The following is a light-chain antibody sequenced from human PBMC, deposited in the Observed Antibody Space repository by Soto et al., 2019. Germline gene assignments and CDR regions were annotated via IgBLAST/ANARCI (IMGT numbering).Light chain of an antibody. Sequence: DIQMTQSPSSLSASVGDRVTITCRASQSISSYLNWYQQKPGKAPKLLIYAASSLQSGVPSRFSGSGSGTDFTLTISSPQPEDFATYYCQQSYSTLLWTFGQGTKVEIK. CDR3: QQSYSTLLWT. J-gene: IGKJ1*01. CDR2: AAS. CDR1: QSISSY. V-gene: IGKV1-39*01.